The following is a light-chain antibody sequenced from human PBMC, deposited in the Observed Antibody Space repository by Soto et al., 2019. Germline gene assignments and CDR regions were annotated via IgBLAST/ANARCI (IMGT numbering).Light chain of an antibody. J-gene: IGLJ2*01. CDR2: DND. Sequence: QSVLTQPPSVSAAPGQTVTISCSGRGSHIGSNSVSWYQQVPGTAPKLLLYDNDKRPSGIPDRFFGSKSGTSATLGIAGLQTADEADYYCGTWESYLSVGVFGGGTKLTVL. V-gene: IGLV1-51*01. CDR1: GSHIGSNS. CDR3: GTWESYLSVGV.